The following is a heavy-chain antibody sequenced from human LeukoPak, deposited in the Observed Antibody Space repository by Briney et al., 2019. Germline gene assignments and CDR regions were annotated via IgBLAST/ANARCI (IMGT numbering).Heavy chain of an antibody. CDR3: ARGHGSGYTNWFDP. CDR2: IHPSAGST. V-gene: IGHV1-46*01. CDR1: GGTFSSYA. D-gene: IGHD3-10*01. Sequence: ASVKVSCKASGGTFSSYAISWVRQAPGQGLEWMGIIHPSAGSTSYAQKFQGKVTMTRDMSTSTVYMETTSLRSEDTAVYYCARGHGSGYTNWFDPWGQGTLVTVSS. J-gene: IGHJ5*02.